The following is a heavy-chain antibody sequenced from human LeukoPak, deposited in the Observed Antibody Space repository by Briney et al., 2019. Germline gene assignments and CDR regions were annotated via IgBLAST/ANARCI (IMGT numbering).Heavy chain of an antibody. CDR1: GYTFTGYY. D-gene: IGHD6-19*01. CDR3: ARWYSSTRHFDY. Sequence: ASVKVSCKASGYTFTGYYMHWVREAPGQGLEWMGWINPNSGGTNYAQKFQGRVTMTRDTSISTAYMELSGLRSDDTAVYYCARWYSSTRHFDYWGQGTLVTVSS. CDR2: INPNSGGT. V-gene: IGHV1-2*02. J-gene: IGHJ4*02.